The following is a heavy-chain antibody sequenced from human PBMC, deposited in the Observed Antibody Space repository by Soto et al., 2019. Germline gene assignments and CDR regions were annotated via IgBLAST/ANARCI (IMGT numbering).Heavy chain of an antibody. CDR1: GFTFSSYA. J-gene: IGHJ3*02. CDR2: ISGSGGST. CDR3: AKDRYSSGWYINSADAFDI. V-gene: IGHV3-23*01. D-gene: IGHD6-19*01. Sequence: LSCAASGFTFSSYAMSWVRQAPGKGLEWVSAISGSGGSTYYADSVKGRFTISRDNSKNTLYLQMNSLRAEDTAVYYCAKDRYSSGWYINSADAFDIWGQGTMVTVSS.